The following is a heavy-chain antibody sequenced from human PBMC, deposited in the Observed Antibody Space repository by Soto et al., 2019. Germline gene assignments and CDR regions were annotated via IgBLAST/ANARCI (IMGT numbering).Heavy chain of an antibody. D-gene: IGHD6-13*01. CDR2: INHSGST. V-gene: IGHV4-34*01. Sequence: KASETLSLTCAVYGGSLSGYYWSWIRQPPGKGLEWIGEINHSGSTNYNPSLKSRVTISVDTSKNQFSLKLCSVTAADTAVYYCAAGCLIAAAANWFDPWGQGTLVTVSS. J-gene: IGHJ5*02. CDR3: AAGCLIAAAANWFDP. CDR1: GGSLSGYY.